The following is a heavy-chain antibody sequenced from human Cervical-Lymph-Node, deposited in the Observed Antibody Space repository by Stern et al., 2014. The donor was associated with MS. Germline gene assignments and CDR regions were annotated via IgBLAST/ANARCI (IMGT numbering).Heavy chain of an antibody. CDR2: TGWDGRST. CDR1: GFTFDDYT. CDR3: VRGYYDILTGFYFDN. D-gene: IGHD3-9*01. J-gene: IGHJ4*02. V-gene: IGHV3-43*01. Sequence: QLVESGGAVVQPGGSLRLSCAASGFTFDDYTMHWVRQDPGKGLEWVSVTGWDGRSTRYADSVKGRFTISRDNSKNSLYLKMNSLTSDDSALYYCVRGYYDILTGFYFDNWGQGTLVTVSS.